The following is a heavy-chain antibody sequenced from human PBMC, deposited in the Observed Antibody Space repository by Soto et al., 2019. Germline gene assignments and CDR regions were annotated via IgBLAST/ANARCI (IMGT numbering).Heavy chain of an antibody. Sequence: EVQLVESGGGLVQPGGSLRLTCAASGFSISDHYMDWVRQAPGKGLEWVGRIRNQAKSHTTAYAASVKGRFSISRDDSKNSLNLQMNSLKTEDTAVYYCTRGKISGLSYYGLDVWGKGTTVTVSS. CDR2: IRNQAKSHTT. CDR3: TRGKISGLSYYGLDV. D-gene: IGHD5-12*01. J-gene: IGHJ6*04. CDR1: GFSISDHY. V-gene: IGHV3-72*01.